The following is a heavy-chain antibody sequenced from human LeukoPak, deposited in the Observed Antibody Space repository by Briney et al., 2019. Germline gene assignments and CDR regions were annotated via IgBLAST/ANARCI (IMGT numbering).Heavy chain of an antibody. J-gene: IGHJ4*02. V-gene: IGHV3-21*01. D-gene: IGHD3-9*01. CDR3: ARERDFRYFDWLFQPVDY. CDR2: ISSSSSYI. Sequence: GGSLRLSCAASGFTFSSYSMNWVRQAPGKGLEWVSSISSSSSYIYYADSVKGRFTISRDNAKNSLYLQMNSLRAEDTAVYYCARERDFRYFDWLFQPVDYWGQGTLVTVSS. CDR1: GFTFSSYS.